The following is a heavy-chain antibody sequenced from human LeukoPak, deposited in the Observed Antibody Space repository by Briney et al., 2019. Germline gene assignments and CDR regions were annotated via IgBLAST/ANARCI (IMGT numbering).Heavy chain of an antibody. V-gene: IGHV4-59*01. D-gene: IGHD6-13*01. CDR2: IYYTGST. CDR1: GGSISSYS. Sequence: PSETLSLTCTVSGGSISSYSWSWIRQPPGKGLQWIGYIYYTGSTNYNPSLKSRVTISVDTSKNQFSLKLSSVTAADTAVYYCTRVFTHAGTLRYFYYAMDVWGQGNTATVSS. J-gene: IGHJ6*02. CDR3: TRVFTHAGTLRYFYYAMDV.